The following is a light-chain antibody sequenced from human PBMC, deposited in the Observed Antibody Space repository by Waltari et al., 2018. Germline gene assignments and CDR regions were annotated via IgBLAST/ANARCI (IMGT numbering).Light chain of an antibody. CDR2: DAS. CDR1: QSFTRY. V-gene: IGKV3-20*01. J-gene: IGKJ1*01. Sequence: EIVLTQSPGTLSLSPGERATLSCRASQSFTRYLAWYQHKPGQAPRLLIYDASTRAAGIADRFSGSGSGTDFSLTSSILEPEDFAVYYCQHYVSLPVTFGQGTKVEIK. CDR3: QHYVSLPVT.